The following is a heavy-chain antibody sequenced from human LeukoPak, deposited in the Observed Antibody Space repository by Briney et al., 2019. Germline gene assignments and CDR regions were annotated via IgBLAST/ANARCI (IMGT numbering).Heavy chain of an antibody. CDR3: AREPGTATGY. CDR2: IYPNTGGT. V-gene: IGHV1-2*02. D-gene: IGHD1-1*01. J-gene: IGHJ4*02. CDR1: GYTFTNYY. Sequence: ASVKVSCKASGYTFTNYYLHWVRQAPGQGLEWMWWIYPNTGGTKATQKFQGRVSMTRDTSINTAYMEMINLTSADTAVYYCAREPGTATGYWGQGTLVTVSS.